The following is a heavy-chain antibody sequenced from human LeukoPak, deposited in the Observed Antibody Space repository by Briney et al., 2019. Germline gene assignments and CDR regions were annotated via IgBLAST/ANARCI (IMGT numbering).Heavy chain of an antibody. CDR2: IYYSGST. J-gene: IGHJ4*02. V-gene: IGHV4-31*03. CDR3: ASAQITGDYVWGSSVYYFDY. D-gene: IGHD3-16*01. Sequence: SQTLSLTCTVSGGSISSGGYYWSWIRQHPGKGLEWIGYIYYSGSTYYNPSLKSRVAISVDTSKNQFSLKLSSVTAADTAVYYCASAQITGDYVWGSSVYYFDYWGQGTLVTVSS. CDR1: GGSISSGGYY.